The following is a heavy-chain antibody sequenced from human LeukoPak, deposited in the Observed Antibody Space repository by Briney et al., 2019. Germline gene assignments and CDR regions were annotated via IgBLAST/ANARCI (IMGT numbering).Heavy chain of an antibody. CDR2: MNPNSGGT. CDR1: GYTFTGYY. CDR3: AREYYYGSGSYYQRSRFDY. Sequence: ASVKVSCKASGYTFTGYYMHWVRQAPGQGLEWMGWMNPNSGGTNYAQKFQGRVTMTRDTSISTAYMELSRLRSDDTAVYYCAREYYYGSGSYYQRSRFDYWGQGTLVTVSS. J-gene: IGHJ4*02. V-gene: IGHV1-2*02. D-gene: IGHD3-10*01.